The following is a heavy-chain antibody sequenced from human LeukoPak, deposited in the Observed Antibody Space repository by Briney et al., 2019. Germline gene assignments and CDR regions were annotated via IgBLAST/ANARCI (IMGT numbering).Heavy chain of an antibody. J-gene: IGHJ3*02. CDR1: GFTSSSYD. V-gene: IGHV3-13*04. CDR2: IGTAGDT. CDR3: ARGVGPSTLDMIVVVDAFDI. D-gene: IGHD3-22*01. Sequence: GGSLRLSCAASGFTSSSYDMHWVRQATGKGLEWVSAIGTAGDTYYPGSVKGRFTISRENAKNSLYLQMNSLRAGDTAVYYCARGVGPSTLDMIVVVDAFDIWGQGTMVTVSS.